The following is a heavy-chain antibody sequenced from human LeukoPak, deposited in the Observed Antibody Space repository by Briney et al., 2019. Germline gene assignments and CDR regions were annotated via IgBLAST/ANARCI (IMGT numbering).Heavy chain of an antibody. CDR3: TTREIVVEPAATSLVRGVLWRSDF. V-gene: IGHV1-24*01. Sequence: ASVKVSCKVSGDTLTELSIHWVRQAPGKGFEWMGGFDPKEGERVYAQNFQGRFTMTEDTSSGTAYMELNSLRSEDTAVYDCTTREIVVEPAATSLVRGVLWRSDFWGHGTLVTVSS. CDR1: GDTLTELS. CDR2: FDPKEGER. J-gene: IGHJ4*01. D-gene: IGHD2-2*01.